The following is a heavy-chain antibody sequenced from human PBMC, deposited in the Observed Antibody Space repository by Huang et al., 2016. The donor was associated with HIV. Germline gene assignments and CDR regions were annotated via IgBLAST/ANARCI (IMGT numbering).Heavy chain of an antibody. J-gene: IGHJ5*02. CDR2: IIPIFGTP. D-gene: IGHD6-13*01. CDR1: GGTFSSCG. Sequence: QVQLVQSGAEVKKPGSSVKVSCRASGGTFSSCGISWVRQAPGQGLEWLGWIIPIFGTPTYAQKFQGRVTITADESTSTAYMELSSLRSEDTAVYYCARWEAAADNNWFDPWGQGTLVTVSS. V-gene: IGHV1-69*01. CDR3: ARWEAAADNNWFDP.